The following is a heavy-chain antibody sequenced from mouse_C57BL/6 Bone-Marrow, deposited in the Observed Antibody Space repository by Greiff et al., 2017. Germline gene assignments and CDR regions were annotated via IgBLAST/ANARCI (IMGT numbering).Heavy chain of an antibody. CDR2: ISNLAYSI. Sequence: EVQRVESGGGLVQPGGSLKLSCAASGFTFSDYGMAWVRQAPRKGPEWVAFISNLAYSIYYADTVTGRFTISRENAKNTLYLEMSSLRSEDTAMYYCARRGKAMDYWGQGTSVTVSS. D-gene: IGHD2-1*01. CDR1: GFTFSDYG. J-gene: IGHJ4*01. CDR3: ARRGKAMDY. V-gene: IGHV5-15*01.